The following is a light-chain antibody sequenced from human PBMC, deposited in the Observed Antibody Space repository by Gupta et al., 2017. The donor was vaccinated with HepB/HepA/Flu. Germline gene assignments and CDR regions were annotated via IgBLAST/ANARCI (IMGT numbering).Light chain of an antibody. V-gene: IGLV3-21*04. CDR2: YNS. CDR1: NIGSKS. Sequence: SYVLTQPPSVSVAPGQTARLTCGGNNIGSKSVHWYQQKPGQAPVLVISYNSDRPSGIPERFSGSNSENTATLTISRVEAGDEADYYCEVWDSSSEHHVFGTGTKVTVL. CDR3: EVWDSSSEHHV. J-gene: IGLJ1*01.